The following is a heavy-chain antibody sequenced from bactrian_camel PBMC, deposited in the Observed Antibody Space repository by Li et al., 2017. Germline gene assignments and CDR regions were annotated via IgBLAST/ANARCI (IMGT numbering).Heavy chain of an antibody. Sequence: VQLVESGGGSVQAGGSLRLACVASVDAYRVNCIGWFRQAPGNEREGVAYIAINGGTDYTYSVAGRFTISKDNAKNTLYLQMNDMKPEDTAVYYCAADFSKFGYCDDNRVHADDFHYWGQGTQVTVS. CDR1: VDAYRVNC. V-gene: IGHV3S53*01. J-gene: IGHJ4*01. CDR2: IAINGGT. CDR3: AADFSKFGYCDDNRVHADDFHY. D-gene: IGHD1*01.